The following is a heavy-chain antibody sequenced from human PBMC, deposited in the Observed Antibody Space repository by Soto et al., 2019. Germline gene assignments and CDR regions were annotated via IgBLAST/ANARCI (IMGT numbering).Heavy chain of an antibody. Sequence: GGSLRLSCAASGFTFSSYAMSWVRQAPGKGLEWVSAISGSGGSTYYADSVKGRFTISRDTSKNTLYLQMNRLRAEGTAVYYCAKDLRDSSGYYYYIDYWGQGTLVTVSS. V-gene: IGHV3-23*01. CDR3: AKDLRDSSGYYYYIDY. CDR2: ISGSGGST. CDR1: GFTFSSYA. D-gene: IGHD3-22*01. J-gene: IGHJ4*02.